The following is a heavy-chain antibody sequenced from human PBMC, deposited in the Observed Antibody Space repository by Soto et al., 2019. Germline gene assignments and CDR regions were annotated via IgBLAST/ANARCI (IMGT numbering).Heavy chain of an antibody. V-gene: IGHV4-31*03. CDR2: IYYSGST. CDR1: GGSISSGGYC. CDR3: ARDLSRVAARD. D-gene: IGHD6-6*01. Sequence: SETLSLTCTVSGGSISSGGYCWSWIRQHPGKGLEWIGYIYYSGSTYYNPSLKSRVTISVDTSKNQFSLKLSSVTAADTAVYYCARDLSRVAARDWGQGTLVTVSS. J-gene: IGHJ4*02.